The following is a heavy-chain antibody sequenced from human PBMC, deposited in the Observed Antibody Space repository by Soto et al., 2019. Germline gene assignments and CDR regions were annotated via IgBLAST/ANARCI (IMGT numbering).Heavy chain of an antibody. CDR2: IIPIFGTA. CDR3: ARTRYYDILTGYNYYYYGMDV. V-gene: IGHV1-69*01. CDR1: GGTFSSYA. J-gene: IGHJ6*02. Sequence: QVQLVQSGAEVKKPGSSVKVSCKASGGTFSSYAISWVRQAPGQGLEWMGGIIPIFGTANYAQKFQGRVTITAEESTSTAYMELSRLRSEDTAVYYCARTRYYDILTGYNYYYYGMDVWGQGTTVTVSS. D-gene: IGHD3-9*01.